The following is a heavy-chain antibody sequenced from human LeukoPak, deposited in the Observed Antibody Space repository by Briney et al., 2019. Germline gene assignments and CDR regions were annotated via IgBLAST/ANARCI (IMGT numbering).Heavy chain of an antibody. CDR2: IKQDGTEK. V-gene: IGHV3-7*01. Sequence: GGSLRLSCAASGFTFSNYWMSWVRQAPGKGLQWVANIKQDGTEKYYVDSVKGRFTISRDNAKKSLYLQMNSLRAADTAVYYCARDQRITMVRGVDYFDYWGQGTLVTVSS. CDR1: GFTFSNYW. J-gene: IGHJ4*02. CDR3: ARDQRITMVRGVDYFDY. D-gene: IGHD3-10*01.